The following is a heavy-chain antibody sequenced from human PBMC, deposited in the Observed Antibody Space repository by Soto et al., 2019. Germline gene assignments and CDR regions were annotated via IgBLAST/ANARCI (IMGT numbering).Heavy chain of an antibody. CDR2: IYPGDSDT. J-gene: IGHJ5*02. Sequence: PGESLKISCKGSGYSFTSYWIGWVRQMPGKGLVWMGIIYPGDSDTRYSPSFQGQVTISADKSISTAYLQWSSLKASDSAMYYCARLPAPIRYNWFDPWGQGTLVTVSS. CDR1: GYSFTSYW. D-gene: IGHD2-2*02. V-gene: IGHV5-51*01. CDR3: ARLPAPIRYNWFDP.